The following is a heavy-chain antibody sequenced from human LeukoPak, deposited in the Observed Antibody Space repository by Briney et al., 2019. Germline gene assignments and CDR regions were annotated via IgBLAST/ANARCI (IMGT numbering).Heavy chain of an antibody. J-gene: IGHJ5*02. V-gene: IGHV4-59*08. CDR2: IYYSGST. CDR3: ARRDSSGWYSSWFDP. CDR1: GASISRYY. D-gene: IGHD6-19*01. Sequence: SETLSLTCTVSGASISRYYWSWIRQPPGKGLEWIGYIYYSGSTNYNPSLKSRVTISVDTSKNQFSLKLSSVTAADTAVYYCARRDSSGWYSSWFDPWGQGTLVTVSS.